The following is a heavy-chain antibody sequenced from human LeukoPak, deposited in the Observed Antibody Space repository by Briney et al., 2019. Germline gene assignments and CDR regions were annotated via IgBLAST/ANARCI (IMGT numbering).Heavy chain of an antibody. V-gene: IGHV3-49*04. J-gene: IGHJ4*02. D-gene: IGHD3-3*01. CDR3: TRSPEYYDFWSGSDY. Sequence: PGGSLRLSCAASGFTFTNYAMSWVRQAPGKGLEWVGFIRSKAYGGTTEYAASVKGRFTISRDDPKSIAYLQMNSLKTEDTAVYYCTRSPEYYDFWSGSDYWGQGTLVTVSS. CDR2: IRSKAYGGTT. CDR1: GFTFTNYA.